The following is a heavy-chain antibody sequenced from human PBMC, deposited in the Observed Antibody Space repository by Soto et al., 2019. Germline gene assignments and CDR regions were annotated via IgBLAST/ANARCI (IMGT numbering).Heavy chain of an antibody. V-gene: IGHV1-69*01. CDR1: GGTFSSYA. J-gene: IGHJ6*02. CDR2: IIPIFGTA. Sequence: QVQLVQSGAEVKKPGSSVKVSCKASGGTFSSYAISWVRQAPGQGLEWMGGIIPIFGTANYAQKFQGRVTITADESTSTAYMELSSLRSEDTAVYYCARVGRLRFLEWSKYGMDVWGQGTTVTVSS. CDR3: ARVGRLRFLEWSKYGMDV. D-gene: IGHD3-3*01.